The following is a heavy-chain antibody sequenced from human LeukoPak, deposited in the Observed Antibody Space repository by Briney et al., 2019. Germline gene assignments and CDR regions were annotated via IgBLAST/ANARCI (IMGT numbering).Heavy chain of an antibody. Sequence: PSETLSLTCTVSGGSISSYYWSWIRQPPGKGLEWIGYIYYSGSTNYNPSLKSRVTISVDTFKNQFSLKLTSVTAADTAVCYCATLGEYYDSSGYYYNWGQGTLVTVSS. CDR2: IYYSGST. V-gene: IGHV4-59*12. D-gene: IGHD3-22*01. CDR3: ATLGEYYDSSGYYYN. J-gene: IGHJ4*02. CDR1: GGSISSYY.